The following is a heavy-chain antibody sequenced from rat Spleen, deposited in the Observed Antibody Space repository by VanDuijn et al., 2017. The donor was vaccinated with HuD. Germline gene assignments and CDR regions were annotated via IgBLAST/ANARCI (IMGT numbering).Heavy chain of an antibody. D-gene: IGHD4-3*01. J-gene: IGHJ2*01. V-gene: IGHV5-58*01. CDR2: VSSDGINT. CDR3: AVAGYGY. CDR1: GFTFSDYA. Sequence: EVQLVESGGGLVQPGRSLKLSCAASGFTFSDYAMNWIRQAPGKGLEWVSSVSSDGINTYYPDSVKGRFTISRANSENTVYLQMNSLRSEDTATYYCAVAGYGYWGQGVMVTVSS.